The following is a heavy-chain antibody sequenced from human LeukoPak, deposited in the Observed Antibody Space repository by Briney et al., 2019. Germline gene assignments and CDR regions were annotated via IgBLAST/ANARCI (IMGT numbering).Heavy chain of an antibody. D-gene: IGHD2-2*01. CDR3: AKPAAIYSYYYYYGMDV. CDR2: ISYDGSNK. V-gene: IGHV3-30*18. Sequence: GGSLRLSCAASGFTFSSYGMHWVRQAPGKGLEWVAVISYDGSNKYYADSVRGRFTISRDNSKNTLYLQMNSLRAEDTAVYYCAKPAAIYSYYYYYGMDVWGQGNTVTVSS. CDR1: GFTFSSYG. J-gene: IGHJ6*02.